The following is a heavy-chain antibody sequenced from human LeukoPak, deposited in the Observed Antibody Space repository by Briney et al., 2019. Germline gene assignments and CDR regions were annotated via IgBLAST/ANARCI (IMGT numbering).Heavy chain of an antibody. D-gene: IGHD2-15*01. J-gene: IGHJ4*02. CDR1: GGSISSSSYY. Sequence: SETLSLTCTVSGGSISSSSYYWGWIRQPPGKGLEWIGSIYYSGSTYYNPSLKSRVTISIDTSKNQFSLKLSSVTAADTAVYYCAGTVVTATPVFDYWGRGTLVTVSS. CDR2: IYYSGST. CDR3: AGTVVTATPVFDY. V-gene: IGHV4-39*07.